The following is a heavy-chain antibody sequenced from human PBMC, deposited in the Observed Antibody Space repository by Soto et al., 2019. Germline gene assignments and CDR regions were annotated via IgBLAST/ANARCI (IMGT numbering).Heavy chain of an antibody. CDR2: IDPSDSHI. Sequence: GESLKISCKGSGYTFTYYWISWVRQKPGKGLEWMGKIDPSDSHINYSPSFQGHVTISADKSISTAYLQWSSLKASDTAMYYCAATVDTPMANHYWGQGTLVTVSS. CDR3: AATVDTPMANHY. CDR1: GYTFTYYW. V-gene: IGHV5-10-1*01. D-gene: IGHD5-18*01. J-gene: IGHJ4*02.